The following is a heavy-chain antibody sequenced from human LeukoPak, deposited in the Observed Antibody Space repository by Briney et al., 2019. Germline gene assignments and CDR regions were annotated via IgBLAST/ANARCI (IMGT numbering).Heavy chain of an antibody. CDR3: AKDMSGGDCPDY. Sequence: GGSLRLSCAASAFTFSSYGMHWVRQAPGKGLEWVALISYDGSDKDYAKSVKGRFTISRGNSKNTLYLQMNSLRAEDAAVYYCAKDMSGGDCPDYWGQGTLVTVSS. V-gene: IGHV3-30*18. CDR2: ISYDGSDK. J-gene: IGHJ4*02. CDR1: AFTFSSYG. D-gene: IGHD2-21*02.